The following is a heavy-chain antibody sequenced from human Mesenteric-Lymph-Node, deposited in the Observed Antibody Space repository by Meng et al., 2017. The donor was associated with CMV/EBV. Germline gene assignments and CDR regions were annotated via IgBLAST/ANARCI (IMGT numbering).Heavy chain of an antibody. J-gene: IGHJ6*02. Sequence: ASVKVSCKASGYTFTSYYMHWARQAPGQGLEWMGIINPSGGSTSYAQKFQGRVTITTDESTSTAYRELSSLRSEDTAVDYCARYCSSTSCFARLYGMDVWGQGTTVTVSS. CDR3: ARYCSSTSCFARLYGMDV. CDR2: INPSGGST. V-gene: IGHV1-46*01. D-gene: IGHD2-2*01. CDR1: GYTFTSYY.